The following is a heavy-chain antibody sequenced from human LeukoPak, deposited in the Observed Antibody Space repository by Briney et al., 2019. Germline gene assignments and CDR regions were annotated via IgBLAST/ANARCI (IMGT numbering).Heavy chain of an antibody. V-gene: IGHV4-39*01. J-gene: IGHJ4*02. D-gene: IGHD4-17*01. CDR1: GASISRSDYF. Sequence: SEPLSLTCTVSGASISRSDYFWGWIRQPPGKGLEWIGSIYYSGSTYYSPSLKGRVTISVDTSKNQFSLKLNSVTAADTAVYYCARSSEYGDPFNYWGQGTLVTVSS. CDR2: IYYSGST. CDR3: ARSSEYGDPFNY.